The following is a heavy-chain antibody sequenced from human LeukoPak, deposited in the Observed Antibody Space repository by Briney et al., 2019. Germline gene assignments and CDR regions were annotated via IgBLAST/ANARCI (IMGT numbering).Heavy chain of an antibody. V-gene: IGHV3-7*01. CDR3: AGWAYSSSWYWIDY. CDR1: GITISNHW. D-gene: IGHD6-13*01. CDR2: IKQDGSET. J-gene: IGHJ4*02. Sequence: GGSLRLSCAASGITISNHWMTWVRQAPGKGLEWVANIKQDGSETYYVDSVKGRFTISRDNAKNSLFLQMNSLRAEGTAVYYCAGWAYSSSWYWIDYWGRGTLVTVSS.